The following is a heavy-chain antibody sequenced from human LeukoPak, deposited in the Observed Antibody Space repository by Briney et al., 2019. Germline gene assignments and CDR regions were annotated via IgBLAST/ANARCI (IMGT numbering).Heavy chain of an antibody. CDR1: GGSISSYY. V-gene: IGHV4-59*08. Sequence: SETLSLTCTVSGGSISSYYWSWIRQPPGKGLEWIGYIYYSGSTNYNPPLKSRVTISVDTSKDQFSLKLSSVTAADTAVYYCARHPFPKYDFWSGYSTAYYFDYWGQGTLVTVSS. CDR2: IYYSGST. D-gene: IGHD3-3*01. J-gene: IGHJ4*02. CDR3: ARHPFPKYDFWSGYSTAYYFDY.